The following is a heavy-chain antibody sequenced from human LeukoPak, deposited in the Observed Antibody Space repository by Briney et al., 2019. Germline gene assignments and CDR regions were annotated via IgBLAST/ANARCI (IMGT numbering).Heavy chain of an antibody. Sequence: SETLSLTCAVYGGSFSGYYWSWIRQPPGKGLEWIGEINHSGSTNYNPSLKSRVTISVDTSKNQFSLKLSSVTAADTAVYYCARERIVGATLDAFDIWGQGTMVTVSS. J-gene: IGHJ3*02. V-gene: IGHV4-34*01. CDR3: ARERIVGATLDAFDI. CDR2: INHSGST. D-gene: IGHD1-26*01. CDR1: GGSFSGYY.